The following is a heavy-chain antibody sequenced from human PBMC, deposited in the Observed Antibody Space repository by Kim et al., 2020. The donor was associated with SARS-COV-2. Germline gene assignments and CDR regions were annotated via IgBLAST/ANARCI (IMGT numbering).Heavy chain of an antibody. CDR1: GFTFGDYA. CDR2: ISWNSGSI. Sequence: GGSLRLSCAASGFTFGDYAMHWVRQAPGKGLEWVSGISWNSGSIGYADSVKGRFTISRDNAKNSLYLQMNSLRAEDTALYYCAKDRGRLLWFGEAPDYWGQGTLVTVSS. J-gene: IGHJ4*02. V-gene: IGHV3-9*01. CDR3: AKDRGRLLWFGEAPDY. D-gene: IGHD3-10*01.